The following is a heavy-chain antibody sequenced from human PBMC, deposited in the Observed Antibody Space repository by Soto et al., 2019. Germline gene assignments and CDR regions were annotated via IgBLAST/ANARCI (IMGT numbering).Heavy chain of an antibody. Sequence: HPGGSLRLSCSASGFTFSSYAMHWVRQAPGKGLEYVSAISSNGGSTYYADSVKGRFTISRDNSKNTLYLQMSSLRAEDTAVYYCVKELPSGYNYTPPPFDYWGQGTLVTVSS. CDR2: ISSNGGST. D-gene: IGHD5-12*01. CDR3: VKELPSGYNYTPPPFDY. J-gene: IGHJ4*02. CDR1: GFTFSSYA. V-gene: IGHV3-64D*06.